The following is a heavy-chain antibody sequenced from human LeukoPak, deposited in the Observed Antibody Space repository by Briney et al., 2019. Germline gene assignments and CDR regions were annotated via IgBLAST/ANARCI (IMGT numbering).Heavy chain of an antibody. J-gene: IGHJ4*02. CDR2: IYYSGSS. V-gene: IGHV4-30-4*08. CDR3: ARGGRPDY. D-gene: IGHD6-25*01. Sequence: SETLSLTCAVSGGSISSGGYSWSWIRQPPGKGLEWIGYIYYSGSSYYNPSFRSRVTIAVDTSKNQFSLKLNSVTAADTAVYYCARGGRPDYWGQGTLVTVSS. CDR1: GGSISSGGYS.